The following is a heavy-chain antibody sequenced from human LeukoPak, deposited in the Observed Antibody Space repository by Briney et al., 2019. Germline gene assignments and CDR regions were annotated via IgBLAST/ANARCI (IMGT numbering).Heavy chain of an antibody. Sequence: GGSLRLSCAASGFTFSTYAMTWVRQAPGKGLEWVSAISGSGSSTYYADSVKGRFTISRDTSKNTLYMQMNNLRVEDTALYYCVKGFHFDWWGQGTLVTVSS. CDR3: VKGFHFDW. J-gene: IGHJ4*02. CDR1: GFTFSTYA. CDR2: ISGSGSST. V-gene: IGHV3-23*01.